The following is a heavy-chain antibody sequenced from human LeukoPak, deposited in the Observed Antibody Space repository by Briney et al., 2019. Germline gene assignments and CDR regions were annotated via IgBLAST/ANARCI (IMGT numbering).Heavy chain of an antibody. V-gene: IGHV4-34*01. CDR1: GFTFSSYA. D-gene: IGHD3-10*01. CDR3: ARRPRTPYYYGSGSFS. Sequence: GSLRLSCAASGFTFSSYAMSWVRQPPGKGLEWIGEINHSGSTNYNPSLKSRVTISVDTSKNQFSLKLSSVTAADTAVYYCARRPRTPYYYGSGSFSWGQGTLVTVSS. J-gene: IGHJ5*02. CDR2: INHSGST.